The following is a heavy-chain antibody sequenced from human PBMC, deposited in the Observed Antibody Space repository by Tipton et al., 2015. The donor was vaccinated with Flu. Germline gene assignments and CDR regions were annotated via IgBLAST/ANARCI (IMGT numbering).Heavy chain of an antibody. CDR3: ARAAYCSGGSCDYSYYGMDV. Sequence: QLVQSGAEVKKPGSSVKVSCKASGGTFSSYAISWVRQAPGQGLEWMGRIIPILGIANYAQKFQGRVTITADKSTSTAYMELSSLRSEDTAVYYCARAAYCSGGSCDYSYYGMDVWGQGTTVTVSS. CDR1: GGTFSSYA. V-gene: IGHV1-69*09. D-gene: IGHD2-15*01. CDR2: IIPILGIA. J-gene: IGHJ6*02.